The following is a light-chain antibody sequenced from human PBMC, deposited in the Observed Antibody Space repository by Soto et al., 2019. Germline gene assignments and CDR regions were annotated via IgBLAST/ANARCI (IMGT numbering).Light chain of an antibody. V-gene: IGKV1-5*03. CDR3: QQYNSYWYT. Sequence: DIQMTQSPSTLSASVGDRVTITCRGSQSISSWLAWYQQKPGKAPKLLIYKASSLESGVPSRFSGSGSGTVFTLTISSLQPDDFATYYCQQYNSYWYTFGQGTKLEIK. CDR2: KAS. CDR1: QSISSW. J-gene: IGKJ2*01.